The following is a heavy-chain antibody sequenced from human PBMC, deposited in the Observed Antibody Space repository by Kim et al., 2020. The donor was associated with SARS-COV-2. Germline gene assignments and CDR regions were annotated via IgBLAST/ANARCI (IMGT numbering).Heavy chain of an antibody. D-gene: IGHD2-21*02. V-gene: IGHV1-18*01. CDR3: ARGCGGDCLDYYYGMDV. J-gene: IGHJ6*02. Sequence: ASVKVSCKASGYTFTSYGISWVRQAPGQGLEWMGWISAYNGNTNYAQKLQGRVTMTTDTSTSTAYMELRSLRSDDTAVYYCARGCGGDCLDYYYGMDVWGQGTTVTVSS. CDR2: ISAYNGNT. CDR1: GYTFTSYG.